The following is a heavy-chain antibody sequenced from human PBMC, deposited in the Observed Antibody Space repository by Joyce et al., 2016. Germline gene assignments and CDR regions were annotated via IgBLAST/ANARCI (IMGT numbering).Heavy chain of an antibody. J-gene: IGHJ4*02. CDR3: ARSNPAVFDY. V-gene: IGHV3-30-3*01. CDR2: ISYDGSNK. Sequence: QVQLVESGGGVVQPGRSLRLSCAASGFTFSRYVMYWVRQAPGKGLEWVALISYDGSNKYYADSVKGRFTISRDNSKNTLYLQMNSLRAEDTAVYYCARSNPAVFDYWGQGTLVTVSS. CDR1: GFTFSRYV.